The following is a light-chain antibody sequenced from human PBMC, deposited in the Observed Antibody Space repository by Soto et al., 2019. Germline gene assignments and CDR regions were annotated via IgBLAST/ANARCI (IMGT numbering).Light chain of an antibody. J-gene: IGKJ1*01. CDR3: HQVNDWPRGT. V-gene: IGKV3-15*01. CDR2: GAS. CDR1: QNISNY. Sequence: IVLTQSPATLSLSPGKRASLSCRASQNISNYLIWYQQKPGQAPRLLIYGASTRATDIPARFSGGGSGTEFTLTINSLQSEDVAVYYCHQVNDWPRGTFGQGTKVDI.